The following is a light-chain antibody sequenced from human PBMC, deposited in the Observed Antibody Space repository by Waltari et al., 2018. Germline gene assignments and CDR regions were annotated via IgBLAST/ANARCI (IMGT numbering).Light chain of an antibody. Sequence: QSALTQPRSVSGSPGQSVTISCTGTSSDVGGYNYVSWYQQHPGKAPKLMIYDVSKRPSGGPYRFAGSKAGTTASLTSSGSQADYEADYYCCSYAGSYKVFGTGTKVTVL. CDR2: DVS. CDR3: CSYAGSYKV. CDR1: SSDVGGYNY. V-gene: IGLV2-11*01. J-gene: IGLJ1*01.